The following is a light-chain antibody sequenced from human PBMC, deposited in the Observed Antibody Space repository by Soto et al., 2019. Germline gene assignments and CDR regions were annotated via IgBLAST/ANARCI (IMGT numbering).Light chain of an antibody. CDR2: GAS. CDR1: QSVSTN. V-gene: IGKV3-15*01. J-gene: IGKJ2*01. Sequence: DIVMTQSPDTLSVSPGERATLSCRASQSVSTNLAWYQQKPGQAPRLLIYGASTRATGIPARFSGSGSGTEFTLPISSLQSEDFAVYHCQQYNNWPYTFGQGTKLEIK. CDR3: QQYNNWPYT.